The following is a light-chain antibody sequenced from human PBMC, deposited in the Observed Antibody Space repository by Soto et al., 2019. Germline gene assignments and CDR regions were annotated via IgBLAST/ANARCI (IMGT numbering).Light chain of an antibody. CDR2: RTS. Sequence: ELVLKQSTVALSLYLGEKATLSCRASQSVSSDLAWYQQKPGQAPRLLMFRTSSRATGFPARFSGSGSGTEFNLTISSLQSEDFGVYYCQQYNNWPRATFGGVTNVDIK. J-gene: IGKJ4*01. CDR1: QSVSSD. V-gene: IGKV3-15*01. CDR3: QQYNNWPRAT.